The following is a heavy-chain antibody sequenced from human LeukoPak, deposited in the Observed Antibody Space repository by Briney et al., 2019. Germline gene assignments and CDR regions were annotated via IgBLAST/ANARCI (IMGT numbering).Heavy chain of an antibody. CDR2: MNSDGSTT. CDR1: GFTFSSYW. Sequence: GGSLRLSRAASGFTFSSYWMHWVRQVPGKGLVWVSRMNSDGSTTIYADSVKGRFTISRDNAKNTLYLQMNSLRAEDTAVYYCARDIYYTDSGGYYFETYAFDIWGQGTMVTVSS. D-gene: IGHD3-22*01. V-gene: IGHV3-74*01. J-gene: IGHJ3*02. CDR3: ARDIYYTDSGGYYFETYAFDI.